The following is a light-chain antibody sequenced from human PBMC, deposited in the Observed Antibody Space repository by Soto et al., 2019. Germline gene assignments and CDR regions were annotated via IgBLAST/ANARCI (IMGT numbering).Light chain of an antibody. CDR2: GSS. CDR3: HQYSSSPYS. V-gene: IGKV3-20*01. J-gene: IGKJ2*03. CDR1: QTVSSSF. Sequence: ENVLTQSPGTLSLSPGERATLSCRASQTVSSSFLAWYQQKPGQAPSLLIYGSSSRASGIPDRFSGSGSGTDFTLTISRLEPEDFAVYYCHQYSSSPYSFGQGTKLEIK.